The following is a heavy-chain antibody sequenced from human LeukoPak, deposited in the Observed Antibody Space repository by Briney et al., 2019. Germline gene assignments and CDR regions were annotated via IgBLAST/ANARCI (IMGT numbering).Heavy chain of an antibody. D-gene: IGHD2-2*01. CDR3: ARGSNAEYFQH. J-gene: IGHJ1*01. CDR2: ISGSGGST. Sequence: GGSLRLSCAASGFTFSSYGMSWVRQAPGKGLEWVSAISGSGGSTYYADSVKGRFTISRDNSKNTLYLQMISLRAEDTAVYYCARGSNAEYFQHWGQGTLVTVSS. CDR1: GFTFSSYG. V-gene: IGHV3-23*01.